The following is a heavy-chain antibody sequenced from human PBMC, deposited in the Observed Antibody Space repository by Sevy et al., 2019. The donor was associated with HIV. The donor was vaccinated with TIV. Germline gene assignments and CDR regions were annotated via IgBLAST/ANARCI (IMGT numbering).Heavy chain of an antibody. CDR2: IYYSGST. J-gene: IGHJ1*01. CDR3: ARGSRGYSYG. V-gene: IGHV4-61*01. CDR1: GDSVSSGSYF. D-gene: IGHD5-18*01. Sequence: SETLSLTCTVSGDSVSSGSYFWSWIRQPPGKGLEWIGYIYYSGSTNYNPSLKSRVTISVDTSKKQFSLKLTSVTAADTAVYFCARGSRGYSYGWGQGTLVTVSS.